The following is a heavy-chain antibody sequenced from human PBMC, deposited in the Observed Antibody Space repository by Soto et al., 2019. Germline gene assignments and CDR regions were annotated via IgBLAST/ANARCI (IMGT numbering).Heavy chain of an antibody. J-gene: IGHJ5*02. V-gene: IGHV1-69*01. D-gene: IGHD6-6*01. CDR3: AKGSTIIAARRGWFDP. CDR1: GGTFSSYA. Sequence: QVQLVQSGAEVKKPGSSVKVSCKASGGTFSSYAISWVRQAPGQGLEWMGGIIPIFGTANYAQKFQGRVTITADESTSTAYMELSSLRYEYTAVYYCAKGSTIIAARRGWFDPWGQGTLVTVSS. CDR2: IIPIFGTA.